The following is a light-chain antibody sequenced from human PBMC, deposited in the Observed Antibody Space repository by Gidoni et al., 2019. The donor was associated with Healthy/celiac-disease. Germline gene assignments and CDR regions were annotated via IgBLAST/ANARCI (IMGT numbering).Light chain of an antibody. Sequence: DIQFTQSPSFLSASVGDRVTITCRASQGISSYLAWYQQKPGKAPKLLIYAASTLQSGVPSRFSGSGSGTEFTLTISSLQPEDFATYYCQQLKSYPVTFGGGTKVEIK. J-gene: IGKJ4*01. CDR2: AAS. V-gene: IGKV1-9*01. CDR3: QQLKSYPVT. CDR1: QGISSY.